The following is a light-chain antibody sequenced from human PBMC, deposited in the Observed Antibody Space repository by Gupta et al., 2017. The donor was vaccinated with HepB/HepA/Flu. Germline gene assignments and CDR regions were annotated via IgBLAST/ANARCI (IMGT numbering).Light chain of an antibody. V-gene: IGKV3-11*01. CDR1: QSVSSY. CDR2: DAS. Sequence: TVSTQSPATLSLSPGERAALSCRARQSVSSYLDWYQQKPGQAPRLLIYDASKRASGSPARCSGTGCGTDGNITISSRELEDSDVYSSEQLTDWHAEITFGQGTRMEI. J-gene: IGKJ5*01. CDR3: EQLTDWHAEIT.